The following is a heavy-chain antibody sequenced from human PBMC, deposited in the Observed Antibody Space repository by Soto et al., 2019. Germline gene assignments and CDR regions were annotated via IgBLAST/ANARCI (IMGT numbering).Heavy chain of an antibody. CDR2: IIPISGTT. CDR3: ARNEIVLVPAAVDFYYFYAMDV. V-gene: IGHV1-69*06. J-gene: IGHJ6*02. CDR1: GGTFSNSA. Sequence: QVQLVQSGAEVRKPGSSIKVSCTASGGTFSNSAINWVRQAPGQGLEWMGGIIPISGTTNYAQKFQGRVTIIAEKSTNTTYLELRSLRSEDTAVYYCARNEIVLVPAAVDFYYFYAMDVWGQGTTVTVS. D-gene: IGHD2-2*01.